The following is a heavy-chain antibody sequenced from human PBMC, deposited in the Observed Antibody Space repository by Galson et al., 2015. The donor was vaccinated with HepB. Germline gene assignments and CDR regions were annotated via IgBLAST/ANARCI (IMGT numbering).Heavy chain of an antibody. CDR1: GFRFDDYW. CDR3: ARGNGSPSGLYFDY. CDR2: IQPNGHTT. J-gene: IGHJ4*02. Sequence: SLRLPCAASGFRFDDYWMSWVRQAPGKGLVWVANIQPNGHTTYYEDSLKGRFAISRDNAKNSLSLQMFSLRGEDTAFYYCARGNGSPSGLYFDYWGQGNLVTVS. V-gene: IGHV3-7*03. D-gene: IGHD6-6*01.